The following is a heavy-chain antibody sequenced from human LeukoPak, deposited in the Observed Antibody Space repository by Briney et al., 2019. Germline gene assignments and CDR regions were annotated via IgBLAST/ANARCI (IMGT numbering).Heavy chain of an antibody. CDR2: IYHSGST. CDR3: AKSGGYGLIDY. CDR1: GYSISSGYY. J-gene: IGHJ4*01. D-gene: IGHD6-25*01. V-gene: IGHV4-38-2*02. Sequence: PSETLSLTCTVSGYSISSGYYWGWIRQPPGKGLEWIGSIYHSGSTYYNSSLKSRVTISIDTSKNQVSLKMSSVTAADTAVYYCAKSGGYGLIDYWGQGTLVTVSS.